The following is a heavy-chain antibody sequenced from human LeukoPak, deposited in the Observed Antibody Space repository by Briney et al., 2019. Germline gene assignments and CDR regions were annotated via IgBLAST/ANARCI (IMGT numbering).Heavy chain of an antibody. J-gene: IGHJ6*03. V-gene: IGHV1-2*02. CDR2: INPNSGGT. D-gene: IGHD3-10*01. CDR1: GYTFTDYY. CDR3: ARDRGRISDYYGSGRSLQYYMDV. Sequence: ASVKVSCKTSGYTFTDYYMHWVRQAPGQGLEWMGWINPNSGGTNYAQKFQGRVTMTRDTSISTAYMEMSRLISDDTAVYYYARDRGRISDYYGSGRSLQYYMDVWGKGTTVTVSS.